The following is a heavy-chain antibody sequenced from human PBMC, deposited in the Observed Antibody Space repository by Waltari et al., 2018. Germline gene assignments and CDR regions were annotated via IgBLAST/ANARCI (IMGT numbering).Heavy chain of an antibody. Sequence: QVQLVQSGAEVTKPGASVKVSCKPSGYTFTDYHIHWVRQAPGQGLEWMGWIKPNSGSTDYAQTVQGWVTMTRDTSTSTVFMELSRLKADDTAVYYCARRGCNGECYAPYIYWGQGTLVTVSS. CDR2: IKPNSGST. V-gene: IGHV1-2*04. CDR3: ARRGCNGECYAPYIY. J-gene: IGHJ4*02. D-gene: IGHD2-8*01. CDR1: GYTFTDYH.